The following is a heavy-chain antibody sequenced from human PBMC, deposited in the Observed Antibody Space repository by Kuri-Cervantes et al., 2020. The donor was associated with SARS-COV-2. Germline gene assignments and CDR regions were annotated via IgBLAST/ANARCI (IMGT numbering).Heavy chain of an antibody. Sequence: GSLRLSCAVYGGSFSGYYWSWIRQPPGKGLEWIGEINHGGSTNYNPSLKSRVTISADTSKNQFSLKLSSVTAADTAVYYCARGGYQDAFDIWGQGTMVTVSS. CDR1: GGSFSGYY. CDR3: ARGGYQDAFDI. D-gene: IGHD2-2*01. V-gene: IGHV4-34*01. J-gene: IGHJ3*02. CDR2: INHGGST.